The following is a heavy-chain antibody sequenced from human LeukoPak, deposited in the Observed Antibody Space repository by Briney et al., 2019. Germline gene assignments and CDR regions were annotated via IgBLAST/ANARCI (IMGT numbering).Heavy chain of an antibody. CDR1: GGSISSTSYY. Sequence: SETLSLTCTVSGGSISSTSYYWSWIRQPPGKGLEWIANIYYTGSTYYNPSLKSRVTVSVDTSRNQFSLKLTPLTAADTAVYYCARSSNNRFDPWGQGTLVTVSS. J-gene: IGHJ5*02. V-gene: IGHV4-39*07. CDR2: IYYTGST. CDR3: ARSSNNRFDP. D-gene: IGHD6-6*01.